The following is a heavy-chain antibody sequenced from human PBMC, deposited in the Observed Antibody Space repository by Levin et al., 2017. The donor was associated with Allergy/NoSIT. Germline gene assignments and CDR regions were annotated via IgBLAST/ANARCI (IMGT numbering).Heavy chain of an antibody. Sequence: PGESLKISCKASGGTFSSYAISWVRQAPGQGLEWMGGIIPIFGTANYAQKFQGRVTITADKSTSTAYMELSSLRSEDTAVYYCARVFPAGGSGWIGGFDYWGQGTLVTVSS. CDR1: GGTFSSYA. J-gene: IGHJ4*02. D-gene: IGHD6-19*01. CDR2: IIPIFGTA. V-gene: IGHV1-69*06. CDR3: ARVFPAGGSGWIGGFDY.